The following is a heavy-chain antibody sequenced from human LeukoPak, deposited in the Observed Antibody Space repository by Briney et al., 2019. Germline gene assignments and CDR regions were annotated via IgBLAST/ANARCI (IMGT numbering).Heavy chain of an antibody. J-gene: IGHJ3*02. CDR2: MYHSGST. V-gene: IGHV4-30-2*01. D-gene: IGHD2-8*01. Sequence: PSQTLSLTCTVSGGSISSGSFSWTWIRQPPGKGLEWIGYMYHSGSTSYNPSLKSRVTISLDTSKNQFSLNLSSVTAADTAVYYCARGDGPSDAFDIWGQGTLVTVSS. CDR3: ARGDGPSDAFDI. CDR1: GGSISSGSFS.